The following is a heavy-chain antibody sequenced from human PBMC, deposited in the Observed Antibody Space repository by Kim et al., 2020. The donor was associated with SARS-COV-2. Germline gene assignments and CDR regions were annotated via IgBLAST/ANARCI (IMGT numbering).Heavy chain of an antibody. CDR2: ISSSSSYI. D-gene: IGHD6-6*01. CDR1: GFTFSSYS. J-gene: IGHJ4*02. CDR3: ARAWGIAARYYFDY. V-gene: IGHV3-21*01. Sequence: GGSLRLSCAASGFTFSSYSMNWVRQAPGKGLEWVSSISSSSSYIYYADSVKGRFTISRDNAKNSLYLQMNSLRAEDTAVYYCARAWGIAARYYFDYWGQGTLVTVSS.